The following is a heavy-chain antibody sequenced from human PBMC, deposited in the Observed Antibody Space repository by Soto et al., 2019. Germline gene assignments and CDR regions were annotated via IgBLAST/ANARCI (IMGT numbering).Heavy chain of an antibody. CDR3: TKANRYCSGANCFTFDY. V-gene: IGHV3-23*01. CDR1: GFTFSNYA. CDR2: FSSGGGGT. J-gene: IGHJ4*02. Sequence: EVQLLESGGGWLRPGGSRRLSFTASGFTFSNYAMSWFRQAPGKGLEGVSTFSSGGGGTYYADSVKGRFTISRDNSKNTLSLQMNSLRAEDTAVYYCTKANRYCSGANCFTFDYWGLGTLVTVSS. D-gene: IGHD2-15*01.